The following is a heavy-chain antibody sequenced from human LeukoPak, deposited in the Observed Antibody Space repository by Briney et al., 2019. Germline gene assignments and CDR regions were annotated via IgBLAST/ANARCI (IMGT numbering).Heavy chain of an antibody. CDR1: GGSISSGDYY. CDR2: IDQSGTT. V-gene: IGHV4-30-4*08. D-gene: IGHD3-10*01. CDR3: ARVPHYYFGYGYFDS. Sequence: SQTLSLTCPVSGGSISSGDYYWSWIRQPPGKGLEWIGEIDQSGTTNYNPSLKSRVSISVDTSKKQFSLTLTSMTAADTAVYYCARVPHYYFGYGYFDSWGQGTLVTVSS. J-gene: IGHJ4*02.